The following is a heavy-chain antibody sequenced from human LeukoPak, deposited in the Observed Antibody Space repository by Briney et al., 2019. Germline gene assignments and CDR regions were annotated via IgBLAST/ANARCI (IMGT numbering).Heavy chain of an antibody. CDR2: IRYDGSNK. D-gene: IGHD1-26*01. J-gene: IGHJ4*02. V-gene: IGHV3-30*02. CDR3: ARAIGGSLYVFDY. Sequence: GGSLRLSCAASGFTFSSYGMHWVRQAPGKGLEWVAFIRYDGSNKYYADSVKGRFTISRDNSKNTLYLQMNSLRAEDTAVYYCARAIGGSLYVFDYWGQGTLVTVSS. CDR1: GFTFSSYG.